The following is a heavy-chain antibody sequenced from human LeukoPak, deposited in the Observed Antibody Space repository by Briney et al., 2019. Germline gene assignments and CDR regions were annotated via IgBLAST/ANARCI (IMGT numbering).Heavy chain of an antibody. CDR1: GFTFTSSA. Sequence: SVKVSCKASGFTFTSSAVQWVRQARGRRLEWIGWIVVSSGNTNYAQKFQERVTITRDMSTSTAYMELSSLRSEGTAVYYCAADLATTLLWFGELGNWFDPWGQGTLVAVSS. CDR3: AADLATTLLWFGELGNWFDP. D-gene: IGHD3-10*01. J-gene: IGHJ5*02. CDR2: IVVSSGNT. V-gene: IGHV1-58*01.